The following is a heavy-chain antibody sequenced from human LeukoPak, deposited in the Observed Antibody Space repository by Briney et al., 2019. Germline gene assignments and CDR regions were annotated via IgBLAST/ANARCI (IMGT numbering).Heavy chain of an antibody. CDR2: IRSNDNGGTT. CDR1: GFTFGDYN. J-gene: IGHJ4*02. Sequence: LSGGSLRLSCTTSGFTFGDYNVNWVRQAPGKGLEWGGFIRSNDNGGTTEAAPSVKGRFSFARDESTGMAYLQMNSLKTEDTAVYYCTRGVRQPDSWGQGTLVTVSS. V-gene: IGHV3-49*04. CDR3: TRGVRQPDS. D-gene: IGHD1-14*01.